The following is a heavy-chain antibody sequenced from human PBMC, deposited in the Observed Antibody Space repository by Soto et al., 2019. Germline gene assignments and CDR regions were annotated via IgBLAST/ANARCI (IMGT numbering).Heavy chain of an antibody. D-gene: IGHD6-13*01. Sequence: SETLSLTCTVSGGSISSGDYYWSWIRQHPGNGLEWIGYIDYSGSTHYNPSLKSRVTISADTSKNQFSLKLSSVTAADTAVYYCARDSSSWPNFDYWGQGILVTVSS. CDR1: GGSISSGDYY. CDR3: ARDSSSWPNFDY. V-gene: IGHV4-31*03. J-gene: IGHJ4*02. CDR2: IDYSGST.